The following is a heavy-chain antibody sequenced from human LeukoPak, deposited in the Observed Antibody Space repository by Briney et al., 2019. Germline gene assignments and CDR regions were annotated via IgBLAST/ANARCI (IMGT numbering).Heavy chain of an antibody. CDR1: GFTFRSYS. CDR3: ARVSGSRGCFDY. V-gene: IGHV3-21*06. D-gene: IGHD2-15*01. Sequence: GGSLRLSCAASGFTFRSYSMNWVRQAPGKGLEWVSSISSTSYIYYADSVKGRFTISRDNSRNSLYLQMNSLRAEDTAVYYCARVSGSRGCFDYWGQGTLVTVSS. CDR2: ISSTSYI. J-gene: IGHJ4*02.